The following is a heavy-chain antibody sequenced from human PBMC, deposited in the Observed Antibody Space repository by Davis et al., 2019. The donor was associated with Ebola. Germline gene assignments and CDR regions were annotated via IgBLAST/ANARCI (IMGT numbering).Heavy chain of an antibody. CDR1: GHTFTGYY. CDR3: ATVGTSVTAFDH. J-gene: IGHJ4*02. D-gene: IGHD4-17*01. Sequence: ASVKVSCQASGHTFTGYYMHWVRQAPGQGLEWMGWINTYSGGTKYAQKFQGRVTMARDTSINRANMELSRLRSDDTAVYYCATVGTSVTAFDHWGQGTLVTVSS. V-gene: IGHV1-2*02. CDR2: INTYSGGT.